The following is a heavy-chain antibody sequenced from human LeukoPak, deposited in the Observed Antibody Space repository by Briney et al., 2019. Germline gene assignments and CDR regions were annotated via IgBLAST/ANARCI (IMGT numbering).Heavy chain of an antibody. V-gene: IGHV3-7*01. Sequence: GGSLRLSCVASGFTFSSYWMSWVRQTPGKGLEWVANIKQDGSEKNYVDSVKGRFTISRDNAENSLYLQMNSLRADDTAVYYCARERGSGSYHPFDPWGQGTLATVSS. D-gene: IGHD3-10*01. CDR2: IKQDGSEK. CDR3: ARERGSGSYHPFDP. CDR1: GFTFSSYW. J-gene: IGHJ5*02.